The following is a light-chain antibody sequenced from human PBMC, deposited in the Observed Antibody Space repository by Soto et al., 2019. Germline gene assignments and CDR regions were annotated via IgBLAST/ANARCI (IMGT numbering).Light chain of an antibody. CDR1: QSVGSN. CDR2: DAS. Sequence: EIVMTQSPATLSVSPGERATLSCRASQSVGSNLAWYHQKPGQAPRLLIYDASTRATGTPARFSGSGSGTEFTLSISSLQSEDFAVYYCQQYNKWPLWTFGQGTKVEIK. J-gene: IGKJ1*01. CDR3: QQYNKWPLWT. V-gene: IGKV3-15*01.